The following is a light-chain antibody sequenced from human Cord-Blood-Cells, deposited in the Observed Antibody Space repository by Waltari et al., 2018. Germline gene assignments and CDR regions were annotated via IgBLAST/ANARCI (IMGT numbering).Light chain of an antibody. V-gene: IGKV4-1*01. CDR1: QSVLYSSNNKNY. CDR3: QQYYSTPWT. Sequence: DIVMTHSPDSLAVSLGERATINCKSSQSVLYSSNNKNYLAWYQQKPVQPPKLLIYWASTRESGVPDRFSGSGSGTDFTLTISSLQAEDVAVYYCQQYYSTPWTFGQGTKVEIK. CDR2: WAS. J-gene: IGKJ1*01.